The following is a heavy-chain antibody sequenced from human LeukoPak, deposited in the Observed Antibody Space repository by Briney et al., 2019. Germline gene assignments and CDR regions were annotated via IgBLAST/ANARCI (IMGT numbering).Heavy chain of an antibody. V-gene: IGHV3-30*18. Sequence: GGSLRLSCAASGFTFSSYGMHWVRQAPGKGLEWVAVISYDGSNKYYADSVKGRFTISRDNSKNTLYLQMNSLRAEDTAVYYCAKGGPHYGSGSYYAFDYWGQGTLVTVSS. D-gene: IGHD3-10*01. CDR2: ISYDGSNK. CDR1: GFTFSSYG. J-gene: IGHJ4*02. CDR3: AKGGPHYGSGSYYAFDY.